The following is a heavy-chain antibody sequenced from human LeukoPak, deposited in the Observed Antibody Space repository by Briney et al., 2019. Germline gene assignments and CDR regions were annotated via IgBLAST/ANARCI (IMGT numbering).Heavy chain of an antibody. D-gene: IGHD4-17*01. CDR1: GYTFTGYY. CDR2: INPNSGGT. V-gene: IGHV1-2*02. Sequence: ASVKVSCKASGYTFTGYYMHWVRRAPGQGLEWMGWINPNSGGTNYAQKFQGRVTMTRDTSISTAYMELSRLRSDDTAVYYCARDLGPYGDYVGFHLDYWGQGTLVTVSS. CDR3: ARDLGPYGDYVGFHLDY. J-gene: IGHJ4*02.